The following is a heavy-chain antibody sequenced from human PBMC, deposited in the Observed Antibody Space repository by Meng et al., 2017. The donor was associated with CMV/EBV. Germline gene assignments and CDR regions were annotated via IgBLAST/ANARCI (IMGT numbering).Heavy chain of an antibody. CDR3: AREAFKVLFFPFDP. Sequence: VPLKDAGPGLVKPSQTLTLTGTVSGGSISSGSYYCSWIRQPAGKGLEWIGRIYTSGSTNYHPSLKSRVTISVDTSKNQFSLKLSSVTAADTAVYYCAREAFKVLFFPFDPWGQGTLVTVFS. D-gene: IGHD1-1*01. J-gene: IGHJ5*02. V-gene: IGHV4-61*02. CDR2: IYTSGST. CDR1: GGSISSGSYY.